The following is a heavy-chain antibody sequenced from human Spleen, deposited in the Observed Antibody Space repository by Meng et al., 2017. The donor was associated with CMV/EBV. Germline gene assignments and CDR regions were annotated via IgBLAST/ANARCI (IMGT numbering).Heavy chain of an antibody. J-gene: IGHJ5*01. CDR3: ARVPCTGTSCFIEGYDP. D-gene: IGHD2-2*01. CDR1: GYA. V-gene: IGHV1-3*01. CDR2: MNAGNGNT. Sequence: QVQLVQSGAEVKKPGASVKVSCKASGYAMHWVRQAPGQRLECMGWMNAGNGNTKYSQSFQGKVTVTRDTSASTAYMELSSLSSEDTAVYYCARVPCTGTSCFIEGYDPWGQGTLVTVSS.